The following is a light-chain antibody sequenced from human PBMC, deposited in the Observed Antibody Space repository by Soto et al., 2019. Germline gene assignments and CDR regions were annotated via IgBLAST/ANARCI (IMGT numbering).Light chain of an antibody. V-gene: IGKV3-20*01. J-gene: IGKJ5*01. Sequence: DIVWTQSPATLSFSPGNRATISCRASQSVNSRLAWYQHKPGQAPRLLISGASSRATGIPDRFSGSGSATDFTLTISRLEPEDFALYYCQHYGRSPITFGQGTRLEI. CDR1: QSVNSR. CDR2: GAS. CDR3: QHYGRSPIT.